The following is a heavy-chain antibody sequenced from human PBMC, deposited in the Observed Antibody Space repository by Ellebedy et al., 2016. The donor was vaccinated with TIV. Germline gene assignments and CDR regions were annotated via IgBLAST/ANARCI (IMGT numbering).Heavy chain of an antibody. Sequence: GSLRLXXAVYGGSFSGYYWSWIRQPPGKGLEWIGEINHSGSTNYNPSLKSRVTISVDTSKNQFSLKLSSVTAADTAVYYCARHGVLGWELWYYFDYWGQGTLVTVSS. CDR2: INHSGST. CDR3: ARHGVLGWELWYYFDY. J-gene: IGHJ4*02. D-gene: IGHD1-26*01. CDR1: GGSFSGYY. V-gene: IGHV4-34*01.